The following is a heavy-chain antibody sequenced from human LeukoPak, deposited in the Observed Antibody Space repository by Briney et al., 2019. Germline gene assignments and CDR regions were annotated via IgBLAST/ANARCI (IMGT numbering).Heavy chain of an antibody. CDR2: IWYDGSNK. CDR3: ARGPLWFGDQPPFSLDY. D-gene: IGHD3-10*01. CDR1: GFTFSSYG. V-gene: IGHV3-33*08. Sequence: GRSLRLSCAASGFTFSSYGMHWVRQAPGKGLEWVAVIWYDGSNKYYADSVKGRFTISRDNSKNTLYLQMNSLRAEDTAVYYCARGPLWFGDQPPFSLDYWGQGTLVTVSS. J-gene: IGHJ4*02.